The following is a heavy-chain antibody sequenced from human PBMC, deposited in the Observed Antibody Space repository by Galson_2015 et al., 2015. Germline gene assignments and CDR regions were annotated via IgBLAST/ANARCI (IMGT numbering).Heavy chain of an antibody. CDR2: VNPRGGSP. Sequence: SVKVSCKASGYTFIEYYVHWVRQAPGQGPEWMGVVNPRGGSPTYAQTFQGRVTTTSDASTRTVSMELSGLKSEDTAVYFCAREGHGSGSYYDSWGLGTLVTVSS. CDR1: GYTFIEYY. CDR3: AREGHGSGSYYDS. V-gene: IGHV1-46*01. D-gene: IGHD3-10*01. J-gene: IGHJ5*01.